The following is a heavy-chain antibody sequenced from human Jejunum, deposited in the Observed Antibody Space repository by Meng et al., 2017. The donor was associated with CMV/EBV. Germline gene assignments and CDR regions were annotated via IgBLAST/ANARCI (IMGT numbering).Heavy chain of an antibody. CDR1: GYTFSGYY. D-gene: IGHD6-19*01. CDR3: ARGAAVAGSFDY. V-gene: IGHV1-2*06. J-gene: IGHJ4*02. CDR2: INPNSGGT. Sequence: CKTSGYTFSGYYIPWVRQAPGQGLEWMGRINPNSGGTNYAQNFQGRVTMTRDTSISTMYMELSRLRYDDTAVYYCARGAAVAGSFDYWGQGTLVTVSS.